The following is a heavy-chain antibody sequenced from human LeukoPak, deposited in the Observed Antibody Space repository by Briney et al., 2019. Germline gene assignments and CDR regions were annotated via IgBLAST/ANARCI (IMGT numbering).Heavy chain of an antibody. CDR2: IKQDGSEK. V-gene: IGHV3-7*02. Sequence: PGGSLRLSCAASGFTLSGSAIHWVRQASGKGLEWVANIKQDGSEKYYVDSVKGRFTISRDNAKNSLYPQMNSLRAEDTAVYYCARGPAANSGNYYVGDYWGQGTLVTVSS. CDR1: GFTLSGSA. J-gene: IGHJ4*02. D-gene: IGHD1-26*01. CDR3: ARGPAANSGNYYVGDY.